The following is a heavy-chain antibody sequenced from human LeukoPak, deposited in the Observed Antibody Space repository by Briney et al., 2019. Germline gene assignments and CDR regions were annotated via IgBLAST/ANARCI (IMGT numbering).Heavy chain of an antibody. J-gene: IGHJ6*02. CDR1: GGSFSGYY. CDR3: ARIKMVRGVIHYYYYYGMDV. Sequence: PSESLSLTCAVYGGSFSGYYWSWIRPPPGKGGEWIGEIYNSGSTNYNPSLKSRVTISVDTSTNQFSLKLSSVTAADTAVYYCARIKMVRGVIHYYYYYGMDVWGQGTTVTVSS. V-gene: IGHV4-34*01. D-gene: IGHD3-10*01. CDR2: IYNSGST.